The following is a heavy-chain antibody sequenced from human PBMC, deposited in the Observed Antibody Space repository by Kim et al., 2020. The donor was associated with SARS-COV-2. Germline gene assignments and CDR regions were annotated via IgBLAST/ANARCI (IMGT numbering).Heavy chain of an antibody. CDR3: ARVRHDYGDYVFDY. Sequence: SGKGRFTMTSDNPKNTMYLKMKSLRAEDTAVYYCARVRHDYGDYVFDYWGQGTLVTVSS. J-gene: IGHJ4*02. V-gene: IGHV3-53*01. D-gene: IGHD4-17*01.